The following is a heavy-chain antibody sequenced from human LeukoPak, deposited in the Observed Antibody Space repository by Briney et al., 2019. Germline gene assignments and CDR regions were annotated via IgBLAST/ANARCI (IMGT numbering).Heavy chain of an antibody. CDR2: IYPGDSYT. J-gene: IGHJ4*02. CDR3: ARFLVRGVIIAYFDY. D-gene: IGHD3-10*01. V-gene: IGHV5-51*01. Sequence: GESLKISCKGSGYSFTSYWIGWVRQMPGKGLEWMGIIYPGDSYTRYSPSFQGQVTISADKSISTAYLQWSSLKASDTAMYYCARFLVRGVIIAYFDYWGQGTLVTVSS. CDR1: GYSFTSYW.